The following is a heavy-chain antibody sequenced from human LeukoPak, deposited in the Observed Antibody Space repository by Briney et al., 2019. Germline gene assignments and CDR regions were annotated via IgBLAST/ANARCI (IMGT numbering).Heavy chain of an antibody. V-gene: IGHV3-21*01. J-gene: IGHJ4*02. CDR1: GFTFSSYG. Sequence: KPGGSLRLSCAASGFTFSSYGMNWVRQAPGKGLEWVSSISSSSSYIYYADSVKGRFTISRDNAKNSLYLQMNSLRAEDTAVYYCARNIAVAGTGFDYWGQGTLVTVSS. CDR3: ARNIAVAGTGFDY. CDR2: ISSSSSYI. D-gene: IGHD6-19*01.